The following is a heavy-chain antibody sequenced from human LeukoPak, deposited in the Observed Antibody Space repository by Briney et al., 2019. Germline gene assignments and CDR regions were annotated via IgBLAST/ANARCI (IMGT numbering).Heavy chain of an antibody. CDR1: GGSISSYY. V-gene: IGHV4-59*08. J-gene: IGHJ4*02. D-gene: IGHD1-26*01. Sequence: PSESLSLTCTVSGGSISSYYWSWLRQPPGKGLEWIGYIYYSGSTNYNPSLKRRVTISVDTSKNQFSLKLSSVTAADTAVYYCARQYRGSSGYYFDYWGQGTLVTVSS. CDR3: ARQYRGSSGYYFDY. CDR2: IYYSGST.